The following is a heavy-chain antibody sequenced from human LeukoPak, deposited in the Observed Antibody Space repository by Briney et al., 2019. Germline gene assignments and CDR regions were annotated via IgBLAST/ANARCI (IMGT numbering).Heavy chain of an antibody. CDR2: ISGSGDIT. J-gene: IGHJ4*02. CDR3: AKDATESWFGELVFDY. CDR1: GFTFSSQS. D-gene: IGHD3-10*01. Sequence: GGSLRLSCAASGFTFSSQSMTWVRQAPGKGLEWVSGISGSGDITYYADSVKGRFTISRDNSKNTLYLQMNSLRAEDTAVYYCAKDATESWFGELVFDYWGQGTLVTVSS. V-gene: IGHV3-23*01.